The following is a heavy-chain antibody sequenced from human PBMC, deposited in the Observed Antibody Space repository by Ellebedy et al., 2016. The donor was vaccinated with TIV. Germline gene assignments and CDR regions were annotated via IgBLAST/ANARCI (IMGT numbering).Heavy chain of an antibody. V-gene: IGHV3-30*18. Sequence: GGSLRLXXAASGFTFSSYGMHWVRQAPGKGLEWVAVISYDGSNKYYADSVKGRFTISRDNSKNTLYLQMNSLRAEDTAVYYCAKMGKRVGATFVDYWGQGTLVTVSS. J-gene: IGHJ4*02. CDR2: ISYDGSNK. CDR3: AKMGKRVGATFVDY. D-gene: IGHD1-26*01. CDR1: GFTFSSYG.